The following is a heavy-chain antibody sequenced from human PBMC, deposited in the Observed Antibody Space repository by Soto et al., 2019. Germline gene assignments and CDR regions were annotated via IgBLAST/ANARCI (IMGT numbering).Heavy chain of an antibody. CDR2: ISYDGSNK. D-gene: IGHD6-19*01. CDR3: ARSPYSSGWSPTDY. CDR1: GFTFSNYA. V-gene: IGHV3-30-3*01. Sequence: VQLVESGGGVVQPGRSLRLSCAASGFTFSNYAMHWVRQAPGKGLEWVAVISYDGSNKYYADSVKGRFTISRDNSKNTLYLQMNSLRAEDTAVYYCARSPYSSGWSPTDYWGQGTLVTVSS. J-gene: IGHJ4*02.